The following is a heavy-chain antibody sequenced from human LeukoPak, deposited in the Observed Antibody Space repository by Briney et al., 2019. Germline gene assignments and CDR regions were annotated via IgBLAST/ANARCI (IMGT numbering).Heavy chain of an antibody. V-gene: IGHV3-21*01. J-gene: IGHJ5*02. Sequence: GGSLRLSCAASGFTFSSYSMNWVRQAPGKGLEWVSSISSSSNYIYYADSVKGRFTISRDNAENSLYLQMNSLRAEDTAVYYCARDPSSGWYLKGWFDPWGQGTLVTVSS. CDR2: ISSSSNYI. CDR3: ARDPSSGWYLKGWFDP. CDR1: GFTFSSYS. D-gene: IGHD6-19*01.